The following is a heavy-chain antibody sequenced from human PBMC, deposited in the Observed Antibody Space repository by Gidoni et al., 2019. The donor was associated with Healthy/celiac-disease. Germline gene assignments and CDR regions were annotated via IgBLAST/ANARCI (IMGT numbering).Heavy chain of an antibody. V-gene: IGHV3-30-3*01. CDR3: ARVAVDFNFWSGYCDY. CDR2: ISYDGSNK. J-gene: IGHJ4*02. D-gene: IGHD3-3*01. CDR1: GFTFSSYA. Sequence: QVQLVESGGGVVQPGRSLRLSCAASGFTFSSYAMHWVRQAPGKGLGWVAVISYDGSNKYYADSVKGRFTISRDNSKNTLYLQMNSLRAEDTAVYYCARVAVDFNFWSGYCDYWGQGTLVTVSS.